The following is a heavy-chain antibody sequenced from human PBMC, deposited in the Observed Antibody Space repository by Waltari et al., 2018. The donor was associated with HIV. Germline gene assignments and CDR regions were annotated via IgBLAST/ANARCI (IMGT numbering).Heavy chain of an antibody. J-gene: IGHJ6*02. CDR3: ARDAVVGAYSGMDV. V-gene: IGHV3-53*01. CDR1: GFTVSSNY. CDR2: MYSGGSK. D-gene: IGHD2-15*01. Sequence: EVQLVESGGGLIQPGGSLRPSCAAYGFTVSSNYMSWVRQAPGKGLEWVSVMYSGGSKYYADSVRGRFTISRDNSRNTLYLQMNSLRAEDTAVYYCARDAVVGAYSGMDVWGQGTTVTVSS.